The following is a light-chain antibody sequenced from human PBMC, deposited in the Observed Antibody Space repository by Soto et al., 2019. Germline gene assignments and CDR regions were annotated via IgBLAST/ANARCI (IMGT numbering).Light chain of an antibody. CDR3: QKFSAVPT. CDR2: AAS. V-gene: IGKV1-27*01. Sequence: DLQMTQSPSSLSASVGDRVTITCRASQAIYNYLAWYQQKPGKVPTLLISAASTLQSGVPSRFSGSGSGTGFTLTISSLQPEDVATYYCQKFSAVPTFGGGTKVEI. J-gene: IGKJ4*01. CDR1: QAIYNY.